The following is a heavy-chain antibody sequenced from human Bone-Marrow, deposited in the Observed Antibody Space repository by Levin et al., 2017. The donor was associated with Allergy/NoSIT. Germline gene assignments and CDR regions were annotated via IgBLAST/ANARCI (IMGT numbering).Heavy chain of an antibody. J-gene: IGHJ4*02. CDR3: VRDGGLIDY. CDR2: ISKDSATI. CDR1: GFIFSDYY. V-gene: IGHV3-11*01. Sequence: SCEASGFIFSDYYMSWFRQAPGKGLEWVSYISKDSATIYYADSVRGRFTISRDNAKNSLYLEMRRLRVEDTALYYCVRDGGLIDYWGRGTLVTVSS. D-gene: IGHD2-15*01.